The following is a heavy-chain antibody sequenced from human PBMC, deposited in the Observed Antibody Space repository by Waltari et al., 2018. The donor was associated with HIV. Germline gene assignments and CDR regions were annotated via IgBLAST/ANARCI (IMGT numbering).Heavy chain of an antibody. CDR2: MNPKSGDT. CDR1: GYTFTSYD. V-gene: IGHV1-8*01. CDR3: VRAAIYSRGCFDY. J-gene: IGHJ4*02. D-gene: IGHD6-19*01. Sequence: QVQLVQSGAEVKKPGASVKVSCKASGYTFTSYDINWVRQATGQGLEWRGWMNPKSGDTGYAQKFQGRITMTSNTSISTVYMELSSLTSEETAVYYCVRAAIYSRGCFDYWGQGTLVTVSS.